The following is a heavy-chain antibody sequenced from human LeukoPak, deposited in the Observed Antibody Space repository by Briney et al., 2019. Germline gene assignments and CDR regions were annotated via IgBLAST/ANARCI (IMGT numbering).Heavy chain of an antibody. Sequence: GGSLRLSCAASGFTFSSYSMNWVRQAPGKGLEWVSSISSSSSYIYYADSVKGRFTISRDNAKNPLYLQMNSLRAEDTAVYYCASDDSSGYYDYWGQGTLVTVSS. CDR2: ISSSSSYI. CDR3: ASDDSSGYYDY. D-gene: IGHD3-22*01. J-gene: IGHJ4*02. V-gene: IGHV3-21*01. CDR1: GFTFSSYS.